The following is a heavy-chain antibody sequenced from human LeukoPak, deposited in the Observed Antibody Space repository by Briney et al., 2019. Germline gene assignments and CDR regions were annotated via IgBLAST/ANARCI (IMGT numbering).Heavy chain of an antibody. Sequence: SETLSLTCAVYGGSFSGYYWSWLRQPPGKGLEWIGEINHSGSTNYNPSLKSRVTISVDTSKNQFSLKLSSVTAADTAVYYCARSDYVDWFDPWGQGTLVTVFS. CDR3: ARSDYVDWFDP. V-gene: IGHV4-34*01. CDR2: INHSGST. D-gene: IGHD4-17*01. CDR1: GGSFSGYY. J-gene: IGHJ5*02.